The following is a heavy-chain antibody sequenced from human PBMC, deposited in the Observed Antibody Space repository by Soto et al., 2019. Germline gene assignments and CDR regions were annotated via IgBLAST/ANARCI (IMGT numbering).Heavy chain of an antibody. J-gene: IGHJ6*02. CDR1: GYSFTSYW. Sequence: GESLKISCKGSGYSFTSYWIGWVRQMPGKGLEWMGIIYPGDSDTRYSPSFQGQVTISADKSISTAYLQWSSLKASDTAMYYCASLGIAVAGTHNGMDVWGQGTTVTVSS. D-gene: IGHD6-19*01. CDR2: IYPGDSDT. CDR3: ASLGIAVAGTHNGMDV. V-gene: IGHV5-51*01.